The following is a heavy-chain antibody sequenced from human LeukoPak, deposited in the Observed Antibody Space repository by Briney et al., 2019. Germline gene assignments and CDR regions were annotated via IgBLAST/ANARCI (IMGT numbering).Heavy chain of an antibody. CDR2: IIPLFGTA. J-gene: IGHJ3*02. CDR3: ARDLGPIVMVTALPWGAFDI. D-gene: IGHD2-21*02. Sequence: SVKVSCKASGGTFNSYASSWVRQAPGQGLEWMGGIIPLFGTADYAQKFQGRVTITADESTSTAYMELSSLRLEDTAVYYCARDLGPIVMVTALPWGAFDIWGQGTMVTVSS. CDR1: GGTFNSYA. V-gene: IGHV1-69*13.